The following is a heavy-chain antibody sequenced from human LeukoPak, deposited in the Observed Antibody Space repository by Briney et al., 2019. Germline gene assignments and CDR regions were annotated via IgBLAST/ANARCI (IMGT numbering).Heavy chain of an antibody. V-gene: IGHV4-34*01. CDR1: GGSFSGYY. J-gene: IGHJ5*02. D-gene: IGHD3-3*01. CDR2: INHSGST. Sequence: PSETLSLTCAVYGGSFSGYYWSWIRQPPGKGLEWIGEINHSGSTNYNPSLKSRVTISVDKSKNQFSLKLSSVTAADTAVYYCARGSSPRITIFGVVISRPPPFDPWGQGTLVTVSS. CDR3: ARGSSPRITIFGVVISRPPPFDP.